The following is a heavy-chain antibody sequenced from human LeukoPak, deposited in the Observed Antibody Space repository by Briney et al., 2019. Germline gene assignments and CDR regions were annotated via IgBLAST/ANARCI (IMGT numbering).Heavy chain of an antibody. CDR2: VKEDGSEK. CDR1: GFSFSNYS. CDR3: TRMLLWESSGYRPSDY. J-gene: IGHJ4*02. Sequence: GGSLRLSCVPSGFSFSNYSMSWVRQAPGKGLEWVAKVKEDGSEKKYVDSVKGRFTIFRDNAENAVHLEMNSLGDEDTAVYYCTRMLLWESSGYRPSDYWGQGTLVTVSS. D-gene: IGHD3-22*01. V-gene: IGHV3-7*01.